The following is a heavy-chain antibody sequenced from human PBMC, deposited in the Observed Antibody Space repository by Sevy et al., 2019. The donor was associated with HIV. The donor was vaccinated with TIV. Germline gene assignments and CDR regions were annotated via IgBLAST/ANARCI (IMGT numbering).Heavy chain of an antibody. CDR1: GFTFSSYW. CDR3: ARDTVTIFGVVIIPYYYYYYMDV. V-gene: IGHV3-7*01. D-gene: IGHD3-3*01. J-gene: IGHJ6*03. Sequence: GGSLRLSCAASGFTFSSYWMSWVRQAPGKGLEWVANIKQDGSEKYYVHSVKGRFTISRDNAKNSLYLQMNSLRAEDTAVYYCARDTVTIFGVVIIPYYYYYYMDVWGKGTTVTVSS. CDR2: IKQDGSEK.